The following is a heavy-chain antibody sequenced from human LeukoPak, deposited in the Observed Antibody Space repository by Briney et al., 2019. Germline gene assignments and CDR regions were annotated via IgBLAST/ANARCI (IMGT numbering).Heavy chain of an antibody. D-gene: IGHD3-10*01. V-gene: IGHV1-69*05. CDR2: IIPIFGTA. CDR1: GGTFSSYA. J-gene: IGHJ4*02. Sequence: SVKVSCKASGGTFSSYAISWVRQAPGQGLEWMGGIIPIFGTANYAQKFQGRVTITTDESTSTAYMELSSLRSEDTAVYYCARDGTYGSGSYYNGDYWGQGALVTVSS. CDR3: ARDGTYGSGSYYNGDY.